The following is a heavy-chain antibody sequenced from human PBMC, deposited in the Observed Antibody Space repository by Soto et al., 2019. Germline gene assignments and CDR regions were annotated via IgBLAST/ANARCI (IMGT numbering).Heavy chain of an antibody. CDR3: ARLSGSSSWYGDYYYGMDV. D-gene: IGHD6-13*01. V-gene: IGHV5-51*01. CDR1: GYSFTSYW. J-gene: IGHJ6*02. Sequence: PGESLKISCKGSGYSFTSYWTGWVRQMPGKGLEWMGIIYPGDSDTRYSPSFQGQVTISADKSISTAYLQWSSLKASDTAMYYCARLSGSSSWYGDYYYGMDVWGQGTTVTVSS. CDR2: IYPGDSDT.